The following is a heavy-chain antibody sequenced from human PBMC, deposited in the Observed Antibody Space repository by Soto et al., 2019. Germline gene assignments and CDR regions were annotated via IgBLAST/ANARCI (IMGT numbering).Heavy chain of an antibody. CDR1: GFSLSTSGVG. Sequence: SGPTLVTPTQTLTLTCTFSGFSLSTSGVGVGWIRQPPGKALEWLALIYWNDDKRYSPSLKSRLTITKDTSKNQVVLTMTNMEHVDTDNNYCAHRRPAAVAGVNWCDPGRQGTRVTVSS. CDR2: IYWNDDK. V-gene: IGHV2-5*01. D-gene: IGHD6-19*01. J-gene: IGHJ5*02. CDR3: AHRRPAAVAGVNWCDP.